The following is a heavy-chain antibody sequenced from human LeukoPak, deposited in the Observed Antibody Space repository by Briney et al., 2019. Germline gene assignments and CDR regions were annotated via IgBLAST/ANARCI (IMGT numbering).Heavy chain of an antibody. CDR2: INGGSGRT. V-gene: IGHV1-3*01. CDR1: GYTFTGYY. D-gene: IGHD1-26*01. CDR3: ARESGRYQDFFEN. Sequence: GASVKVSCKASGYTFTGYYMHWVRQAPGQRPEWMGGINGGSGRTKYLQKLQGRVTITRDTSANTAFMELSSLRSEDTAVYYCARESGRYQDFFENWGQGTLVTVSS. J-gene: IGHJ4*02.